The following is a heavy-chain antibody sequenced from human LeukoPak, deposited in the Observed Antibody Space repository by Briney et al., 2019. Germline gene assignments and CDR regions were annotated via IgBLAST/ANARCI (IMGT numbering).Heavy chain of an antibody. D-gene: IGHD4-17*01. V-gene: IGHV4-34*01. J-gene: IGHJ5*02. Sequence: SETLSLTCAVYGGSFSDYYWSWIRQPPGKGLEWIGEINHSGSTNYNSSLKSRVTISVDTSKNQFSLKLSSVTAADTAVYYCARFGRKMTAVKRGPNWSDPWGQGTLVTVSS. CDR2: INHSGST. CDR1: GGSFSDYY. CDR3: ARFGRKMTAVKRGPNWSDP.